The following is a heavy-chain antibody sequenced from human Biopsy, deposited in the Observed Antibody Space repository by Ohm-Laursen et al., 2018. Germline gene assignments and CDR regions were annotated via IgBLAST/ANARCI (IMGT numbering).Heavy chain of an antibody. Sequence: ALVKVSRKTSGYTFTSYEIKWVRQATGQGLEWMGWMNPDSRNTGYAQNFQGRVTMTRNTSISTAYMELSSLRSQDTAVYFGARAGPPLFYYGSGSSNWFDPWGQGTLVTVSS. CDR1: GYTFTSYE. V-gene: IGHV1-8*01. D-gene: IGHD3-10*01. CDR3: ARAGPPLFYYGSGSSNWFDP. CDR2: MNPDSRNT. J-gene: IGHJ5*02.